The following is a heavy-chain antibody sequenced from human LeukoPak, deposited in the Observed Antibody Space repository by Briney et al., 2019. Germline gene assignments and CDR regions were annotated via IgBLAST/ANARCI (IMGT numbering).Heavy chain of an antibody. D-gene: IGHD2-15*01. CDR1: GFTFSSYG. J-gene: IGHJ4*02. Sequence: GRSLRRSCAASGFTFSSYGMHWVRQAPGKGLEWVAVISYDGSNKYYADSVKGRFTISRDNSKNTLYLQMNSLRAEDTAVYYCAKENWDIVAVVAAKPEYYFDYWGQGTLVTVSS. V-gene: IGHV3-30*18. CDR3: AKENWDIVAVVAAKPEYYFDY. CDR2: ISYDGSNK.